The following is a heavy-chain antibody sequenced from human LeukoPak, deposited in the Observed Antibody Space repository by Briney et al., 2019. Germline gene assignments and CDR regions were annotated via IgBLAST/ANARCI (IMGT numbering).Heavy chain of an antibody. Sequence: SXXXXRQXPGXXXXXXXSISSSSSSIXXADSVKGRFTISREXXKKXXYLQMNSLRAEDTAVYYCXXXXXXXXXPAFDIWGQGTMVTVSS. CDR1: S. CDR3: XXXXXXXXXPAFDI. J-gene: IGHJ3*02. V-gene: IGHV3-21*01. CDR2: ISSSSSSI.